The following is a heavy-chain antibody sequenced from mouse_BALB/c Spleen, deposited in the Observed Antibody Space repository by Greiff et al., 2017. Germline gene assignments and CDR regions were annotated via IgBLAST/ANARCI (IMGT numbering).Heavy chain of an antibody. Sequence: EVQLQQSGAELVKPGASVKLSCTASGFNIKDTYMHWVKQRPEQGLEWIGRIDPANGNTKYDPKFQGKATITADTSSNTAYLQLSSLTSEDTAVYYCARCRSYPYYFDYWGQGTTLTVSS. D-gene: IGHD1-1*01. CDR1: GFNIKDTY. V-gene: IGHV14-3*02. CDR2: IDPANGNT. J-gene: IGHJ2*01. CDR3: ARCRSYPYYFDY.